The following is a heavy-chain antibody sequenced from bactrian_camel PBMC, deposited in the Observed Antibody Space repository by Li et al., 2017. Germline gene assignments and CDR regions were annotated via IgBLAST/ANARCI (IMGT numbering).Heavy chain of an antibody. CDR3: AADRYSTYWWRRDYKH. J-gene: IGHJ4*01. D-gene: IGHD7*01. CDR1: EDTRDTGC. CDR2: IDSDHTT. V-gene: IGHV3S53*01. Sequence: HVQLVESGGGSVQPGGSLRLSCTGSEDTRDTGCMGWFRQAPGGKREKVATIDSDHTTSYADSVKDRFTISRDNAKNTLNLQMYSLKPDDSGMYFCAADRYSTYWWRRDYKHWGQGTQVTVS.